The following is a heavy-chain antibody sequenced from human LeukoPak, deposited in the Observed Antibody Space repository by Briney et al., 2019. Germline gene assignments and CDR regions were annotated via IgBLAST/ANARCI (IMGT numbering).Heavy chain of an antibody. CDR2: INHSGST. V-gene: IGHV4-34*01. D-gene: IGHD3-10*01. CDR1: GGSFSGYY. J-gene: IGHJ4*02. CDR3: ARVKGWFGRGYFDY. Sequence: SETQSLTCAVYGGSFSGYYWSGIRQPPEKGLEWIGEINHSGSTNYNPSLKSRVTISVDTSKNQFSLKLSSVNAADTAVYYCARVKGWFGRGYFDYWGQGTLVTVSS.